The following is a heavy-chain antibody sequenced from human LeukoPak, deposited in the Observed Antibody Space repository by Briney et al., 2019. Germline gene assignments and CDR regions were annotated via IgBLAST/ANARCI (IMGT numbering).Heavy chain of an antibody. J-gene: IGHJ4*02. CDR2: IKLDGTEK. D-gene: IGHD3-16*01. CDR1: GFTFSSYW. Sequence: GGSLRLSCAASGFTFSSYWMHWVRQAPGKGLEWVANIKLDGTEKYYVDSVKGRFTISRDNAKNSLYLQMNSLRAEDTAVYYCASDRFYFGVWGQGTLVTVSS. V-gene: IGHV3-7*05. CDR3: ASDRFYFGV.